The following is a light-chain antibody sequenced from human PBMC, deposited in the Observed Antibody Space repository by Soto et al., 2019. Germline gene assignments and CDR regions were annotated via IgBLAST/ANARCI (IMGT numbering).Light chain of an antibody. J-gene: IGKJ3*01. CDR3: QQRSNWPPT. V-gene: IGKV3-11*01. CDR2: DAS. CDR1: QSVSSY. Sequence: EIVLTQSPATLSLSPGEKATLSCRASQSVSSYLAWYQQKPGQAPRLLIYDASNRATGIPARFSGSGSGTDFTLTIISLEPEDFAVYYCQQRSNWPPTFGPVTKVDIK.